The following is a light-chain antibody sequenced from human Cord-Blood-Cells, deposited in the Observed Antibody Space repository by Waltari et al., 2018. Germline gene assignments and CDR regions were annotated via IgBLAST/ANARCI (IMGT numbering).Light chain of an antibody. Sequence: QSALTQPPSVSGSPGQSVTISCTGTSSDVGSYNRVSWYQQPPGTAPKLMIYEVSNRPSGVPKCFSGSKSGNTASLTISGLQAEDEADYYCSSYTSSSTFVFGTGTKVTVL. CDR2: EVS. CDR1: SSDVGSYNR. CDR3: SSYTSSSTFV. V-gene: IGLV2-18*02. J-gene: IGLJ1*01.